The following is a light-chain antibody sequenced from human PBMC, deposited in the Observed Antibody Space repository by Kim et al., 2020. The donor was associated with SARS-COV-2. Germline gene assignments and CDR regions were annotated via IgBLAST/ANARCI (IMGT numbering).Light chain of an antibody. CDR2: QDT. CDR1: NLGNKY. J-gene: IGLJ1*01. Sequence: SYELTQPPSVSVSPGQTASITCSGDNLGNKYVGWYQQKPGQSPVVVIYQDTKRPSGIPARFSGSNSGNIATLTISGTQAMDEADYYCQARDTTTATYVFGTGTKVTVL. V-gene: IGLV3-1*01. CDR3: QARDTTTATYV.